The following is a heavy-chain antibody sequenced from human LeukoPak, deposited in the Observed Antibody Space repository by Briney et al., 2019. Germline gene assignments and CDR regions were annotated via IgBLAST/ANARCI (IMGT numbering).Heavy chain of an antibody. Sequence: GGSLRLSCTTSGFTFSNYGMHWVRQAPGKGLEWVAVIWHDGSNKYYTDSVKGRFTISRDNSKNTLYLQMNSLRPEDTAMYYCANNFDYWGQGTLVTVS. CDR3: ANNFDY. CDR1: GFTFSNYG. CDR2: IWHDGSNK. J-gene: IGHJ4*02. V-gene: IGHV3-33*06.